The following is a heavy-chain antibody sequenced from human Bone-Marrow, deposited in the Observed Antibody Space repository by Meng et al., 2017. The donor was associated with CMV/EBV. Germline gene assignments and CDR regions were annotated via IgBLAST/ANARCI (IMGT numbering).Heavy chain of an antibody. CDR3: ARSGPTPDIAAAGRHFDY. J-gene: IGHJ4*02. CDR1: FTFSSYA. V-gene: IGHV3-30-3*01. Sequence: FTFSSYAMHWVRQAPGKGLEWVTVISYDGSNKYYADSVKGRFTISRDNSKNTLYLQMNSLRAEDTAVYYCARSGPTPDIAAAGRHFDYWGQGTLVTVSS. CDR2: ISYDGSNK. D-gene: IGHD6-13*01.